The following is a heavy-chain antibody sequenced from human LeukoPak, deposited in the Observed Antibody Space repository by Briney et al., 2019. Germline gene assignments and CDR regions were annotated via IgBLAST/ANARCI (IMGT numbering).Heavy chain of an antibody. V-gene: IGHV3-11*06. D-gene: IGHD2-2*03. Sequence: GGSLRLSCAASGFTFSDYYMSWIRQAPGKGLEWVSYISSSSSYTNYADSVKGRLTISRDNAKNSLYLQMNSLRAEDTAVYYCARVEIVVVPAANFYYFDYWGQGTLVTVSS. CDR2: ISSSSSYT. J-gene: IGHJ4*02. CDR3: ARVEIVVVPAANFYYFDY. CDR1: GFTFSDYY.